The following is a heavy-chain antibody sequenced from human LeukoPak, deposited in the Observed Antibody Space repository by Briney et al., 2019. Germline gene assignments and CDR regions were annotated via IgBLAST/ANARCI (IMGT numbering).Heavy chain of an antibody. CDR1: GFVFSTYW. J-gene: IGHJ3*02. CDR3: AKGWSGYYDAFDI. CDR2: INLDGTEE. D-gene: IGHD3-3*01. V-gene: IGHV3-7*03. Sequence: SGGSLRLSCAASGFVFSTYWMTWVRQAPGKGLEWVANINLDGTEEHYVDSSLKGRFTISRDNAKNSLYLQMNSLRAEDTALYYCAKGWSGYYDAFDIWGQGTMVTVSS.